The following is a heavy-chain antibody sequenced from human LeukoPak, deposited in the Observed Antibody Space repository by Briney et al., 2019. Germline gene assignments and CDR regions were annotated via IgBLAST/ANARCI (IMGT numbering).Heavy chain of an antibody. V-gene: IGHV1-2*06. CDR3: AREIRSGYYYYMDV. Sequence: SVKVSCKASGYTFTGYYMHWVRQAPGQGLELIGRINPNSGGTNYAQKFQGRVTMTRDTSISTAYMELSRLRCDDTAVYCSAREIRSGYYYYMDVWGKETTVTVSS. CDR1: GYTFTGYY. J-gene: IGHJ6*03. CDR2: INPNSGGT.